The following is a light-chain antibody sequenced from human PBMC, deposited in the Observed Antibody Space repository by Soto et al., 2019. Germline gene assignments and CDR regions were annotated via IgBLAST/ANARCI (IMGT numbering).Light chain of an antibody. CDR3: QQYDDWPS. CDR2: GAS. V-gene: IGKV3-20*01. Sequence: ASQSVSNNYLAWYQQKPGQAPXXLIYGASNRATGIPDRFSGSGSGTDFTLTISRLEPEDFAVYYCQQYDDWPSFGQGTKVDIK. CDR1: QSVSNNY. J-gene: IGKJ1*01.